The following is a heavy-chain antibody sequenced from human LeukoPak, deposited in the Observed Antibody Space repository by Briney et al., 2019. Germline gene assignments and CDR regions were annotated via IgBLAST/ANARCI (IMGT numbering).Heavy chain of an antibody. CDR3: TRDRGTYNWLDP. Sequence: AGGSLRLSCAASGFTLSDSAIHWVRQASGKGLEWVGLIDRPAKSYATAYGASVGGRFTIPRDDSKNTAYLQMDSLKTEDTALYYCTRDRGTYNWLDPWGQGTLVTVSS. CDR2: IDRPAKSYAT. CDR1: GFTLSDSA. D-gene: IGHD1-26*01. V-gene: IGHV3-73*01. J-gene: IGHJ5*02.